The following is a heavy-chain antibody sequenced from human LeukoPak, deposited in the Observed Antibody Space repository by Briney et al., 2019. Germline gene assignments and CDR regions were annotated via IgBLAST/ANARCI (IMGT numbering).Heavy chain of an antibody. Sequence: ASVKVSCKASGYTFTSYAMNWVRQAPGQGLEWMGWINTNTGNPTYAQGFTGRFVFSLDTSVSTAYLQISSLKAEDTAVYYCARGPKTYYDFWSGSAWFDPWGQGTLVTVSS. CDR1: GYTFTSYA. CDR2: INTNTGNP. J-gene: IGHJ5*02. CDR3: ARGPKTYYDFWSGSAWFDP. D-gene: IGHD3-3*01. V-gene: IGHV7-4-1*02.